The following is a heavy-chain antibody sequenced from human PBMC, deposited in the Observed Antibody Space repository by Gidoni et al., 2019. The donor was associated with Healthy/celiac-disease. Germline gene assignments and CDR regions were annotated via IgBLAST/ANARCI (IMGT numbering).Heavy chain of an antibody. D-gene: IGHD3-22*01. CDR2: IYPGDSDT. J-gene: IGHJ4*02. CDR3: ARSPEGVGSSGYCFDY. Sequence: CQMPGKGLEWMGIIYPGDSDTRYSPSFQGQVTISADKSISTAYLQWSSLKASDTAMYYCARSPEGVGSSGYCFDYWGQGTLVTVSS. V-gene: IGHV5-51*01.